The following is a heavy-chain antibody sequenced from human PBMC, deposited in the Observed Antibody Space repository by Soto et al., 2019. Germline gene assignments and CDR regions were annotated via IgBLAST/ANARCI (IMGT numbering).Heavy chain of an antibody. CDR1: GFTFSSYA. Sequence: GGSLRLSCVASGFTFSSYAMHWVRQAPGKGLEWVAVMSKDGGNIYHADSVRGRFTISRDNSKNRLYLEMNSLRYEDTALYYCASDVPGMDALDIWGQGTMVTVSS. CDR3: ASDVPGMDALDI. D-gene: IGHD3-10*02. V-gene: IGHV3-30-3*01. CDR2: MSKDGGNI. J-gene: IGHJ3*02.